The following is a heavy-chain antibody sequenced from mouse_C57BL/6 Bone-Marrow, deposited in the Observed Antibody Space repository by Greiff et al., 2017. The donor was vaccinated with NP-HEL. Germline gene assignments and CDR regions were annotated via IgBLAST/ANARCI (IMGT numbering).Heavy chain of an antibody. CDR2: IDPSDSYT. D-gene: IGHD2-2*01. V-gene: IGHV1-59*01. J-gene: IGHJ2*01. CDR3: ARRGYLFDY. CDR1: GYTFTSYW. Sequence: QVQLQQPGAELVRPGTSVKLSCKASGYTFTSYWMHWVKQRPGQGLEWIGVIDPSDSYTNYNQKFKGKATLTVDTSSSTAYMQLSSLTSEDSAVYYCARRGYLFDYWGQGTTLTVSS.